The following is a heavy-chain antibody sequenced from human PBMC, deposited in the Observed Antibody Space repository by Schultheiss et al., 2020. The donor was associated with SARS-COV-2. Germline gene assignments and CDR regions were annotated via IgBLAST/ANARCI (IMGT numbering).Heavy chain of an antibody. J-gene: IGHJ4*02. CDR3: ARDAVVEGTIFEH. D-gene: IGHD2-15*01. Sequence: ASVKVSCRVSGYTLAAFSMQWVRQAPGQGLEWMGWNSGYNGDTNYAQKFQGRVTMTTDASTSTAYMELRSLRSDDTAVYYCARDAVVEGTIFEHWGQGTLVTVSS. CDR1: GYTLAAFS. CDR2: NSGYNGDT. V-gene: IGHV1-18*04.